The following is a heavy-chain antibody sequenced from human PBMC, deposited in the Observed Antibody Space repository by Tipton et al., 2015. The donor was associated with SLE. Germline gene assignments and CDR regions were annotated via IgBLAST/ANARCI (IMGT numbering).Heavy chain of an antibody. J-gene: IGHJ3*02. CDR2: IYVSGST. CDR3: ATSDYGDYRESTFNI. Sequence: TLSLTCIVSDDSASSYYWSWIRQSAGKGLEWIGRIYVSGSTNYNPSLKRRVTMSIDTSKTQFSLKLNSVTAADTAVYYCATSDYGDYRESTFNIWGQGTMVTVSS. V-gene: IGHV4-4*07. D-gene: IGHD4-17*01. CDR1: DDSASSYY.